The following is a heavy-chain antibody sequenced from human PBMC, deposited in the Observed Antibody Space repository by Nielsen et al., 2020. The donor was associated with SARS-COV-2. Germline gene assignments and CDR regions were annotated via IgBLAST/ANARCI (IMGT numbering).Heavy chain of an antibody. CDR2: INPSGGST. Sequence: ASVKVSCKASGYTFTSYYMHWVRQAPGQGLEWMGIINPSGGSTSYAQKFQGRVTMTRDTSTSTAYMELRSLRSDDTAVYYCARDWQLTHTLLGYWGQGTLVTVSS. V-gene: IGHV1-46*01. CDR1: GYTFTSYY. D-gene: IGHD6-13*01. CDR3: ARDWQLTHTLLGY. J-gene: IGHJ4*02.